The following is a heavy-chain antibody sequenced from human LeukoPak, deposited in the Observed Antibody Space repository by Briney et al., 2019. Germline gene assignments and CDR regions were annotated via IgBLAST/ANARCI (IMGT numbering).Heavy chain of an antibody. Sequence: PSETLSLTCTVSGDSISSNSYYWGWIRQPPGKGLEWIGSIYYSGTTYYNPSLKSRVTISVDTSKNQFSLKLSPVTAADTAVYYCARQTGYYYDSSGYYSYYWGQGTLVTVSS. V-gene: IGHV4-39*01. J-gene: IGHJ4*02. CDR2: IYYSGTT. D-gene: IGHD3-22*01. CDR1: GDSISSNSYY. CDR3: ARQTGYYYDSSGYYSYY.